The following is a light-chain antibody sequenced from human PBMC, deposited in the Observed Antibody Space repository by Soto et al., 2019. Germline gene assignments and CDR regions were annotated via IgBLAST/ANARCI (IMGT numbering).Light chain of an antibody. CDR1: QSVSSQ. Sequence: EVVLTQSPATLSLSPGERASLSCRASQSVSSQLAWYQQKPGQTPRLLIYDVSNRATGISARFSGSGSGTDFTLTISRLEPEDFAVYYCQQYGSSPPLTFGGGTKVDIK. J-gene: IGKJ4*01. V-gene: IGKV3-20*01. CDR3: QQYGSSPPLT. CDR2: DVS.